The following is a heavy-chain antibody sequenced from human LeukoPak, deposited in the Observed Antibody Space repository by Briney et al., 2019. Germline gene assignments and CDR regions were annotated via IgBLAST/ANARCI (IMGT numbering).Heavy chain of an antibody. CDR1: GGSVSSGDYY. V-gene: IGHV4-30-4*01. CDR2: IYYSGST. Sequence: SQTLSLTCTVSGGSVSSGDYYWSWIRQPPGKGLEWIGYIYYSGSTYYNPSLKSRVTISVDTSKNQFSLKLSSVTAADTAVYYCARDGPVLLWSGELYYGMDVWGQGTTVTVSS. J-gene: IGHJ6*02. D-gene: IGHD3-10*01. CDR3: ARDGPVLLWSGELYYGMDV.